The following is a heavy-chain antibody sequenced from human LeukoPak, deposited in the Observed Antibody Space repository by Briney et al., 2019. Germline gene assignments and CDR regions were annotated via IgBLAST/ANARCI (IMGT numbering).Heavy chain of an antibody. Sequence: KPSETLSLTCTVSGGSISSSKYYWGWIRQPPGKGLEWIGSIYYSGSTYYNPSLKSRVTISVDTSKNQFSLKLSSVTAADTAIYYCATGTGHYYYYYYMDVWGKGTTVTVSS. V-gene: IGHV4-39*01. CDR1: GGSISSSKYY. CDR3: ATGTGHYYYYYYMDV. D-gene: IGHD1-1*01. J-gene: IGHJ6*03. CDR2: IYYSGST.